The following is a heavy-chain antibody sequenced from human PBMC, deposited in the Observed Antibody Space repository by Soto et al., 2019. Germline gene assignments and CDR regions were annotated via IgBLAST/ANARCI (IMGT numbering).Heavy chain of an antibody. CDR1: GFTFSSYA. CDR2: ISGSGGST. V-gene: IGHV3-23*01. J-gene: IGHJ4*02. CDR3: AKSGFYDFWSGYYFDY. Sequence: PGGSLRLSCAASGFTFSSYAMSWVRQAPGKGLEWVSAISGSGGSTYYADYVKGRFTISRDNSKNTLYLQMNSLRAEDTAVYYCAKSGFYDFWSGYYFDYWGQGSLVTVSS. D-gene: IGHD3-3*01.